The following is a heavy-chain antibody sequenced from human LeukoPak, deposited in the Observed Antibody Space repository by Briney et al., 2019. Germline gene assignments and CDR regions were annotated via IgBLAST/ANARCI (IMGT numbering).Heavy chain of an antibody. D-gene: IGHD1-20*01. CDR2: IWYDGSNK. V-gene: IGHV3-33*08. Sequence: GGSLRLSCEASEFILSSYAMSWVRQAPGKGLEWVAVIWYDGSNKYYADSVKGRFTISRDNSKNTLYPQMNSLRAEDTAVYYCAREGITGKQTIDYWGQGTLVTVSS. CDR1: EFILSSYA. J-gene: IGHJ4*02. CDR3: AREGITGKQTIDY.